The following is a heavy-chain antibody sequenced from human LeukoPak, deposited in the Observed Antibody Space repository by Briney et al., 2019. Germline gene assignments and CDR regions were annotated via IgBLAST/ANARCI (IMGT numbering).Heavy chain of an antibody. CDR3: ARDGRRDSDAFDI. CDR2: ISNSGSTI. J-gene: IGHJ3*02. Sequence: GGSLRLSCAASGFTFSDYYMSWIRQAPGKGLECVSYISNSGSTIYYTDSVKGRFTISRDNAKNSLYLQMNSLRAEDTAVYYCARDGRRDSDAFDIWGQGTMVTVSS. CDR1: GFTFSDYY. D-gene: IGHD1-1*01. V-gene: IGHV3-11*04.